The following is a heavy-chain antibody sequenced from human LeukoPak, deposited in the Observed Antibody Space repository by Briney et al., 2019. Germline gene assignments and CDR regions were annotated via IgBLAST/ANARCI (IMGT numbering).Heavy chain of an antibody. V-gene: IGHV3-30-3*01. D-gene: IGHD3-3*01. Sequence: PGGSLRLSCAASGFTFSSYAMHWVRQAPGKGLEWVAVISDDGSNKYYADSVKGRFTIPRDNSKNTLYLQMNSLRAEDTAVYYCARWPYYDFWSGYYSARFGTNRQLDYWGQGTLVTVSS. CDR3: ARWPYYDFWSGYYSARFGTNRQLDY. CDR2: ISDDGSNK. J-gene: IGHJ4*02. CDR1: GFTFSSYA.